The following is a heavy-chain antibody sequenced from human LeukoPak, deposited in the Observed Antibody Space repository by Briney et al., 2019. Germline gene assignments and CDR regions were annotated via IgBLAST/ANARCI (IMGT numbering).Heavy chain of an antibody. CDR2: IYPGDSDT. J-gene: IGHJ6*03. CDR3: ARDPYSGSYSDYYYYYMDV. CDR1: GYSFTSYW. V-gene: IGHV5-51*01. D-gene: IGHD1-26*01. Sequence: GESLKISCKGSGYSFTSYWIGWVRQMPGKGLEWMGIIYPGDSDTRYSPSFQGQVTISADKSISTAYLQLNSLRAEDTAVYYCARDPYSGSYSDYYYYYMDVWGKGTTVTVSS.